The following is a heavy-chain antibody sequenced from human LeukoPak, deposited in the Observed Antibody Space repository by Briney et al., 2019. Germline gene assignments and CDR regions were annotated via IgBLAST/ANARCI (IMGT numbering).Heavy chain of an antibody. CDR3: AKDPREYCSSTSCSNWFDP. CDR1: LFIFRCYV. CDR2: IIASGGTT. J-gene: IGHJ5*02. Sequence: GGGLILSFSAHLFIFRCYVIRSGPQAPGNGLEWGASIIASGGTTYYADYVKGRFTISRDNSKDTLYLQMLSLRTEDSAIYYCAKDPREYCSSTSCSNWFDPWGQGTLVSVSS. D-gene: IGHD2-2*01. V-gene: IGHV3-23*01.